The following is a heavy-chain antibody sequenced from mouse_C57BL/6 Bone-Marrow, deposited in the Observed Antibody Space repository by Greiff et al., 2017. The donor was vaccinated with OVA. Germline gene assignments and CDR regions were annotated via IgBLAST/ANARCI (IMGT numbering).Heavy chain of an antibody. CDR2: IYPRSGNT. V-gene: IGHV1-81*01. CDR1: GYTFTSYG. D-gene: IGHD1-2*01. Sequence: VQLQQSGAELARPGASVKLSCKASGYTFTSYGISWVKQRTGQGLEWIGEIYPRSGNTYYNEKFKGQATLTADKASSTAYMELRSLTSEDSAVYFCARSLRRKDYYAMDYWGQGTSVTVSS. J-gene: IGHJ4*01. CDR3: ARSLRRKDYYAMDY.